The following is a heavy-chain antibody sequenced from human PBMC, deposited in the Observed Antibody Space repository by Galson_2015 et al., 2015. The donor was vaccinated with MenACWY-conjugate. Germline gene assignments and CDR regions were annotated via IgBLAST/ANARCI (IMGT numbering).Heavy chain of an antibody. D-gene: IGHD2-21*01. CDR3: TTHKPDSWGGLLFHFYMDV. CDR1: ASTFSNAY. CDR2: IKSRTEGGKT. Sequence: SLRLSCAGSASTFSNAYMSWVRQAPGKGLEWVGRIKSRTEGGKTDYAAPVKGRFTISRDDSKNTLYLQMNSLKIEDTAVYYCTTHKPDSWGGLLFHFYMDVWGK. V-gene: IGHV3-15*01. J-gene: IGHJ6*03.